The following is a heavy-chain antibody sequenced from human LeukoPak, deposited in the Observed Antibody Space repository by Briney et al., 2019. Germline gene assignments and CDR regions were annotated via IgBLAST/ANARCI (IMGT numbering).Heavy chain of an antibody. Sequence: SETLSLTCTVSGGSISSGSYYWSWIRQPPGKGLEWIGEINHCGSTNYNPSFKSRLTISVDTSKHQFSLKLSSVTAADTAVYYCARGHSRYYDSSGYYYSDYWGQGTLVTVSS. CDR3: ARGHSRYYDSSGYYYSDY. V-gene: IGHV4-39*07. CDR2: INHCGST. D-gene: IGHD3-22*01. CDR1: GGSISSGSYY. J-gene: IGHJ4*02.